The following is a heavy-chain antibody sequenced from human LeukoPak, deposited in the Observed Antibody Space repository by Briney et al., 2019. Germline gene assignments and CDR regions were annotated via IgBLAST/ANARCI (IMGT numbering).Heavy chain of an antibody. CDR3: AKDIAASGLPRIFDF. CDR1: GFTFSNYV. D-gene: IGHD6-13*01. CDR2: ISGSGGRGYT. V-gene: IGHV3-23*01. Sequence: GGSLRLSCAASGFTFSNYVMAWVRQAPGKGLEWVSAISGSGGRGYTYYADSVKGRFTISRDNAKNTMYLQMNSLSAEDTAVYYCAKDIAASGLPRIFDFWGQGTLVTVSS. J-gene: IGHJ4*02.